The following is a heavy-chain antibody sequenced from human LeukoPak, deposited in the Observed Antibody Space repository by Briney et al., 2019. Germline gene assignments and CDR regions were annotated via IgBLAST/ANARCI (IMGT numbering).Heavy chain of an antibody. V-gene: IGHV4-39*01. J-gene: IGHJ4*02. CDR1: RFTVSSNY. Sequence: GSLRLSCAASRFTVSSNYMTWVRQPPGKGLEWIGSIYYSGNTYYNASLKNQVSISIDTSKNQFSLRLTSVTAADTAVYYCARQTGSGLFILPGGQGTLVTVSS. CDR3: ARQTGSGLFILP. CDR2: IYYSGNT. D-gene: IGHD3/OR15-3a*01.